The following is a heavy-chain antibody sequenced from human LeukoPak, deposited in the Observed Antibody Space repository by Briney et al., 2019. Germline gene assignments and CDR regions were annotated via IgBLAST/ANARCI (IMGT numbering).Heavy chain of an antibody. CDR2: INPNSGGT. V-gene: IGHV1-2*02. J-gene: IGHJ4*02. Sequence: GASVKVSCKTSGYTFTGYYMHWVRQAPGQGLEWMGWINPNSGGTNYAQKFQGRVTMTRDTSISTAYMELSSLRSEDTAVYYCARDMDYTYYFDYWGQGTLVTVSS. CDR3: ARDMDYTYYFDY. CDR1: GYTFTGYY. D-gene: IGHD2-2*02.